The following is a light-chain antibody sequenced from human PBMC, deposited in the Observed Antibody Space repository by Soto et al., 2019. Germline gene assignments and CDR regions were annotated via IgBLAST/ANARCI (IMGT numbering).Light chain of an antibody. V-gene: IGLV1-40*01. CDR3: QSYDSSLSGLYV. Sequence: QLVLTQPPSVSGAPGQRVTISCTGSGSNIGAGYDVHWYQQLPGTAPKLLIYGNSNRPSGVPDRFSGSKSGTSASLAITGLQAEDEADYYCQSYDSSLSGLYVFGTGTKLTVL. CDR2: GNS. CDR1: GSNIGAGYD. J-gene: IGLJ1*01.